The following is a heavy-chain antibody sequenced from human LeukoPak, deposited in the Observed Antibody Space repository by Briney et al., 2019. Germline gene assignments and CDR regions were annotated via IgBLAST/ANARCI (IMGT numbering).Heavy chain of an antibody. CDR1: GFTFSSYA. CDR3: ARGGIPHYYYYMDV. J-gene: IGHJ6*03. Sequence: GGSLRLSCAASGFTFSSYAMHWVRQAPGKGLEWVAVISYDGSNKYYADSVKGRFTISRDNSKNTLYLQMNSLRSDDTALYYCARGGIPHYYYYMDVWGKGTTVTVSS. V-gene: IGHV3-30*04. D-gene: IGHD1-1*01. CDR2: ISYDGSNK.